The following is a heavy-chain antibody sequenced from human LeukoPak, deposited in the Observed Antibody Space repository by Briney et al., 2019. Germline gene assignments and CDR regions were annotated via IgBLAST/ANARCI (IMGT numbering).Heavy chain of an antibody. D-gene: IGHD3-22*01. V-gene: IGHV1-69*13. Sequence: ASVKVSCKASGGTFSSYAISWVRQAPGRGLEWMGGIIPIFGTANYAQKFQGRVTITADESTSTAYMELSSLRSEDTAVYYCAGGYYSSGYYTLDYWGQGTLVTVSS. CDR1: GGTFSSYA. CDR3: AGGYYSSGYYTLDY. CDR2: IIPIFGTA. J-gene: IGHJ4*02.